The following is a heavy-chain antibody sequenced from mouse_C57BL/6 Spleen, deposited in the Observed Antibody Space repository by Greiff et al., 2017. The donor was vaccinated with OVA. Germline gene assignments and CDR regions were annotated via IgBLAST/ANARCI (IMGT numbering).Heavy chain of an antibody. CDR3: ARGHYDYGYAMDY. J-gene: IGHJ4*01. Sequence: QVQLKQPGAELVMPGASVKLSCKASGYTFTSYWMHWVKQRPGQGLEWIGEIDPSDSYTNYNQKFKGKSTLTVDKSSSTAYMQLSSLTSEDSAVYYCARGHYDYGYAMDYWGQGTSVTVSS. CDR1: GYTFTSYW. V-gene: IGHV1-69*01. CDR2: IDPSDSYT. D-gene: IGHD2-4*01.